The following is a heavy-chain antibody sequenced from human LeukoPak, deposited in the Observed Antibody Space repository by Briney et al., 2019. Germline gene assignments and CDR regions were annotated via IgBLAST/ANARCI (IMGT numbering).Heavy chain of an antibody. CDR2: IRSKAYGGTT. CDR3: ARDPGVAAAGDPNGY. CDR1: GFTFGDYA. D-gene: IGHD6-13*01. V-gene: IGHV3-49*04. J-gene: IGHJ4*02. Sequence: PGGSLRPSCTASGFTFGDYAMSWVRQAPGKGLEWVGFIRSKAYGGTTEYAASVKGRFTISRDNSKNTLYLQMNSLRAEDTAVYYCARDPGVAAAGDPNGYWGQGTLVTVSS.